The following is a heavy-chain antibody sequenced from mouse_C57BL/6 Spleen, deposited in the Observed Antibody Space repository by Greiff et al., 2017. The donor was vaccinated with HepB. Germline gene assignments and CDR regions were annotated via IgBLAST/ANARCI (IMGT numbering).Heavy chain of an antibody. CDR3: ADSSGYLWFAY. CDR2: IYPGDGDT. V-gene: IGHV1-82*01. D-gene: IGHD3-2*02. CDR1: GYAFSSSW. Sequence: VKLQESGPELVKPGASVKISCKASGYAFSSSWMNWVKQRPGKGLEWIGRIYPGDGDTNYNGKFKGKATLTADKSSSTAYMQLSSLTSEDSAVYFCADSSGYLWFAYWGQGTLVTVSA. J-gene: IGHJ3*01.